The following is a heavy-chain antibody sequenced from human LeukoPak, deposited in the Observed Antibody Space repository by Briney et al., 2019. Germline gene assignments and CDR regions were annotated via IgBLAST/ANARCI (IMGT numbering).Heavy chain of an antibody. V-gene: IGHV1-18*01. CDR3: ARVRAITMVRGGYGMDV. Sequence: ASVKVSCKASGYTFTSYGISWVRQAPGQGLEWMGWISAYNGNTNYAQKLQGRVTMTTDTSTSTAYMELRSLRSDDTAVYYCARVRAITMVRGGYGMDVWGQGTTVTVSS. CDR1: GYTFTSYG. D-gene: IGHD3-10*01. J-gene: IGHJ6*02. CDR2: ISAYNGNT.